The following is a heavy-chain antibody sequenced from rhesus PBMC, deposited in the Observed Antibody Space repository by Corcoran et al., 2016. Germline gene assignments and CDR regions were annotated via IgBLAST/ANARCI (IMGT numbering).Heavy chain of an antibody. Sequence: QVQLQESGPGLVKPSETLSLTCAVSGYSISSGYYCSWIRQPPGKGLEWIGYITYSGSTSYNPSLKSRVTISRDTSKNQFSLKLSSVTAAGTAVYYCARGGFRDRFDVWGPGVLVTVSS. J-gene: IGHJ5-1*01. CDR3: ARGGFRDRFDV. D-gene: IGHD3-9*01. CDR2: ITYSGST. V-gene: IGHV4-122*02. CDR1: GYSISSGYY.